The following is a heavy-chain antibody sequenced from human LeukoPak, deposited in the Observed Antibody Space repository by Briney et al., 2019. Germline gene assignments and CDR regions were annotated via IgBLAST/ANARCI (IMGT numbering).Heavy chain of an antibody. CDR2: IWYDGSNK. CDR3: ASSNYSSGWYAFDI. J-gene: IGHJ3*02. Sequence: PGRSLRLSCAASGFTFSSYGMHWVRQAPGKGLEWVAVIWYDGSNKYYADSVKGRFTISRDNSKNTLYLQMNSLRAEDTAVYYCASSNYSSGWYAFDIWDQGTMVTASS. V-gene: IGHV3-33*01. CDR1: GFTFSSYG. D-gene: IGHD6-19*01.